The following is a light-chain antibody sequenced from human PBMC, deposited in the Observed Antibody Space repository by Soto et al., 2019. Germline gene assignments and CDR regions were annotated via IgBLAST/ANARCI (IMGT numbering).Light chain of an antibody. V-gene: IGKV3-15*01. CDR3: QQYNNWPLT. Sequence: ITHSPYSMAVSLGESATLSFRASQSVTSNLAWYQQRPGQPPRLLIFGASTRATGIPARFSGSGSGTEFTLTISILQSEDFAVYYCQQYNNWPLTVCGGTKVDI. CDR2: GAS. CDR1: QSVTSN. J-gene: IGKJ4*01.